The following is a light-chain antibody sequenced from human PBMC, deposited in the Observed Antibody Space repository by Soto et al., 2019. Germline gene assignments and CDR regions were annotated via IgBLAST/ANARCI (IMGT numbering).Light chain of an antibody. V-gene: IGLV1-47*01. J-gene: IGLJ3*02. CDR2: ADD. CDR3: AAWDDSLGGSWV. Sequence: QSVLTQSPSASGTPGQRVTISCSGSNSNIGNNYVYWYQQLPGTAPKLLIYADDRRPSGVSDRFSGSESGTSASLAISGLRSEDEASYSCAAWDDSLGGSWVFGGGTKVTV. CDR1: NSNIGNNY.